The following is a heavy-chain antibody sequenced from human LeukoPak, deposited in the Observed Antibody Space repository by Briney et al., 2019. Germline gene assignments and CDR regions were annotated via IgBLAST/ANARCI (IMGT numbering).Heavy chain of an antibody. CDR2: INPNSGGT. CDR1: GYTFTGYY. CDR3: ARDPETRDYHYYGMDV. V-gene: IGHV1-2*02. J-gene: IGHJ6*02. Sequence: GASVKVSCKASGYTFTGYYMHWVRQAPGQGLEWMGWINPNSGGTNYAQKFQGRVTMTRDTSISTAYMELSRLRSDDTAVYYCARDPETRDYHYYGMDVWGQGTTVTVSS.